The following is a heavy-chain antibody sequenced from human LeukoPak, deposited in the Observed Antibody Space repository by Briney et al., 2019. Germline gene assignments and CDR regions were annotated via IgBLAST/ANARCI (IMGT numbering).Heavy chain of an antibody. CDR3: ARGPPLFDP. CDR1: GFTFSDYT. Sequence: GGSLRLSCAASGFTFSDYTMNWVRQAPGKGLEWISYIDLTTTTKYYADSVKGRFTISRDNAKNSLYLQMNSLRAEDTAIYYCARGPPLFDPWGQGTLVTVSS. V-gene: IGHV3-48*01. CDR2: IDLTTTTK. J-gene: IGHJ5*02.